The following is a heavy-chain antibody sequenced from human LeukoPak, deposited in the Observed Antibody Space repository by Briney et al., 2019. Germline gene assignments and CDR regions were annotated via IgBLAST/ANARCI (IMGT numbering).Heavy chain of an antibody. V-gene: IGHV4-59*01. CDR2: IYNSGNT. D-gene: IGHD3-16*01. CDR1: GGSFSGYY. Sequence: SETLSLTCAVYGGSFSGYYWTWIRQPPGKGLEWIGNIYNSGNTNYNPSLKSRVTISVDTSKNQFSLKLNSVTAADTAVYYCARESGSYLWRSWLNPWGQGTLVTVSS. J-gene: IGHJ5*02. CDR3: ARESGSYLWRSWLNP.